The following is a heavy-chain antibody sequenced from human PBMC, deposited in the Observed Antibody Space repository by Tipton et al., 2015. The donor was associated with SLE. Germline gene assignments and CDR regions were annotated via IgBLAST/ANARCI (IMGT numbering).Heavy chain of an antibody. CDR1: GGSISTYY. D-gene: IGHD4-17*01. J-gene: IGHJ4*02. V-gene: IGHV4-4*09. CDR2: IYTSGST. CDR3: ASSIPNYGPPRYFDY. Sequence: TLSLTCTVSGGSISTYYWSWIRQPPGKGLEWIGYIYTSGSTSYNPSLKSRVTISVDTSKNQFSLKLSSVTAADTAVYYCASSIPNYGPPRYFDYWGQGTLVTVSS.